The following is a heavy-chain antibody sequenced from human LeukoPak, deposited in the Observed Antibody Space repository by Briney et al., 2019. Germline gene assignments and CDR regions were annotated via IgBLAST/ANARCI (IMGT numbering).Heavy chain of an antibody. CDR3: ARAQLNLVVDFCMDV. V-gene: IGHV4-4*07. Sequence: PSETLSLTCSVSGASINSHYWTWIRQPAGKGLEWIGRIYISGSTNYSPSLKSRVTMSVDTSKNQFSLNLISVTAADTAVYYCARAQLNLVVDFCMDVWGQGTTVTVSS. J-gene: IGHJ6*02. D-gene: IGHD2-2*01. CDR2: IYISGST. CDR1: GASINSHY.